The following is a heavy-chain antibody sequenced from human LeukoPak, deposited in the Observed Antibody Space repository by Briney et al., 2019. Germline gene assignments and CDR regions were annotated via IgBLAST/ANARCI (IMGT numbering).Heavy chain of an antibody. J-gene: IGHJ4*02. CDR2: MNPNGGNT. Sequence: ASVKVSCKASGYTFTSYDINWVRQATGQGLEWMGWMNPNGGNTGYAQKFQGRVTITRNTSISTAYMELSSLRSEDTAVYYCARSGAAAGFGFDYWGQGTLVTVSS. CDR1: GYTFTSYD. CDR3: ARSGAAAGFGFDY. V-gene: IGHV1-8*03. D-gene: IGHD6-13*01.